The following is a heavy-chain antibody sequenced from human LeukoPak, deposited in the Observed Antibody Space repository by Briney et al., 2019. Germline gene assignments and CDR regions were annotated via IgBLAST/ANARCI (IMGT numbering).Heavy chain of an antibody. Sequence: GGSLRLSCAVSGFTFSSHGLHWVRQAAGKGLEWVSTIGTTGDTFYPDSVKGRFTISRESAKNSLYLQMNSLRAGDTAVYYCARDLRGYRYGGYPYFYGMDVWGQGTTVTVSS. CDR1: GFTFSSHG. V-gene: IGHV3-13*01. D-gene: IGHD5-18*01. J-gene: IGHJ6*02. CDR2: IGTTGDT. CDR3: ARDLRGYRYGGYPYFYGMDV.